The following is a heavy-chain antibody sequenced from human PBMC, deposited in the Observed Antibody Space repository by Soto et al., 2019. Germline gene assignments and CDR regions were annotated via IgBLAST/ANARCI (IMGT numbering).Heavy chain of an antibody. CDR1: GFNFGSHA. Sequence: GGSLRLSCAASGFNFGSHAMRWVRQARGQGLECDSSTTESCVGTSYADSVRVRFTISGDRNTVFLQMNNLGAEDTAGNYCAKARDCRGGSCVSDPGLYFDYWGQGTQVAVST. CDR3: AKARDCRGGSCVSDPGLYFDY. V-gene: IGHV3-23*01. D-gene: IGHD2-15*01. J-gene: IGHJ4*02. CDR2: TTESCVGT.